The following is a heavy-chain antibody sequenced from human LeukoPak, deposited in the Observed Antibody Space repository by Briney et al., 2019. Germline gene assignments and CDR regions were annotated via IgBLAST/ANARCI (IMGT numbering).Heavy chain of an antibody. D-gene: IGHD3-22*01. CDR2: IRYDGSNK. CDR1: GFTFSSYG. J-gene: IGHJ4*02. Sequence: GGSLRLSCAASGFTFSSYGMHWVRQAPGKGLEWVAFIRYDGSNKYYADSVKGRFTISRDNSKNTLYLQMNSLRAEDTAVYYCARDSRMYYYDSSGYHFDYWGQGTLVTVSS. CDR3: ARDSRMYYYDSSGYHFDY. V-gene: IGHV3-30*02.